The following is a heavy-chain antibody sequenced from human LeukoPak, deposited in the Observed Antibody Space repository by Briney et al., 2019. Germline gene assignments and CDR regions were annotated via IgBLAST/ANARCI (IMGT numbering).Heavy chain of an antibody. CDR3: ARSSFERYFDWLLLPFDY. J-gene: IGHJ4*02. V-gene: IGHV1-18*01. CDR2: ISAYNGNT. D-gene: IGHD3-9*01. CDR1: GYTFTSYG. Sequence: ASVKVSCKASGYTFTSYGISWVRQAPGQGLEWMGWISAYNGNTNYAQKLQGRVTMTTDTSTSTAYMELRSLRSDDTAVYYCARSSFERYFDWLLLPFDYWGQGTLVTVSS.